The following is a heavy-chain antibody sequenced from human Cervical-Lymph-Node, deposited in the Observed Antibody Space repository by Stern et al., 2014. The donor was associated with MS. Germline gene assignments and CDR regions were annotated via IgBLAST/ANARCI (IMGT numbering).Heavy chain of an antibody. CDR3: ARDKGGPGAFEI. CDR2: IRDKANGGTT. V-gene: IGHV3-72*01. J-gene: IGHJ3*02. CDR1: GFTLSDRY. Sequence: VQLVESGGGLVQPGGSLRLSCAASGFTLSDRYMDWVRQSPGKGLEWVGRIRDKANGGTTVYAASVKGRFTISRDDSKNSLYLQMNSLLTEDTAVYYCARDKGGPGAFEIWGQGTVVAVSS.